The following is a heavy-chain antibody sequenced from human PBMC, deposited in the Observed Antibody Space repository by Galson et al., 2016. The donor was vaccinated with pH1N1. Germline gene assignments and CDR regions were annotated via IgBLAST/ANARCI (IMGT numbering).Heavy chain of an antibody. Sequence: CAISGDSVSSNSVAWNWIRQSPSRGLEWLGRTYYRSEWYHDYAVSVRSRITINPDTSKNHFSLRLTSVTPEDTAVYYCARAPVAAAGDWFDPWGQGTQVTVSS. CDR3: ARAPVAAAGDWFDP. CDR2: TYYRSEWYH. J-gene: IGHJ5*02. CDR1: GDSVSSNSVA. V-gene: IGHV6-1*01. D-gene: IGHD6-13*01.